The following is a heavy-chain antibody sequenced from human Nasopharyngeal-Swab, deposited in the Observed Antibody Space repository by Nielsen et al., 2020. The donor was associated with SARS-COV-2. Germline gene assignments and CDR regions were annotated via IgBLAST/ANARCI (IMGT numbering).Heavy chain of an antibody. CDR2: ISYDGSNK. D-gene: IGHD4-17*01. CDR3: AKAGGTVTTRGIDY. V-gene: IGHV3-30*18. Sequence: WIRQPPGKGLEWVAVISYDGSNKYYADSVKGRFTISGDNSKNTLYLQMNSLRAEDTAVYYCAKAGGTVTTRGIDYWGQGTLVTVSS. J-gene: IGHJ4*02.